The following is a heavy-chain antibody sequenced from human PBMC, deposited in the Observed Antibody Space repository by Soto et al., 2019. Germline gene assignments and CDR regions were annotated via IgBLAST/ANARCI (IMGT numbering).Heavy chain of an antibody. J-gene: IGHJ6*02. D-gene: IGHD6-25*01. V-gene: IGHV3-30*03. CDR2: TSYDGKSS. Sequence: QVQLVESGGGVVQPGRSLRLSCAASGFPFSNYGMHWVRLAPGKGLEWVAVTSYDGKSSYYADSVKGRFTISRDNSKTTLYLQMNSLRAEDTALYYCARERGPDGYSYYYAMDVWGQGTTVTVPS. CDR1: GFPFSNYG. CDR3: ARERGPDGYSYYYAMDV.